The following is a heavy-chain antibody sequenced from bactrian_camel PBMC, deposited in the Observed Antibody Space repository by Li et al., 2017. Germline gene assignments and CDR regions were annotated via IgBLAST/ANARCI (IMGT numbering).Heavy chain of an antibody. D-gene: IGHD2*01. CDR1: EYSSSYC. V-gene: IGHV3S55*01. J-gene: IGHJ6*01. Sequence: HVQLVESGGGSVKAGGSLRISCAYSEYSSSYCLAWFRQAEGKEREGVALIDQDYTKVYADSVKGRFTISKDSAKNFLHLQMNSLRIEDTAMYYCAATPFVCPTSVRGVASDFGYWGQGTQVTVS. CDR3: AATPFVCPTSVRGVASDFGY. CDR2: IDQDYTK.